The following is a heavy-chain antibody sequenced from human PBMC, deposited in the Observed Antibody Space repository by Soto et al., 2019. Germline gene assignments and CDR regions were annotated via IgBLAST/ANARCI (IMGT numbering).Heavy chain of an antibody. J-gene: IGHJ6*02. CDR1: GFTFRGYG. V-gene: IGHV3-30*18. CDR3: ANSEYSRYKNIDV. D-gene: IGHD5-18*01. CDR2: ISYDGSIK. Sequence: GGSLRLSCAASGFTFRGYGMHWVRQAPGRGLEWVALISYDGSIKYYADSVRGRFTISRDNSKNTLYLQMNSLRAEDTAVYYCANSEYSRYKNIDVWGRGTTVTVSS.